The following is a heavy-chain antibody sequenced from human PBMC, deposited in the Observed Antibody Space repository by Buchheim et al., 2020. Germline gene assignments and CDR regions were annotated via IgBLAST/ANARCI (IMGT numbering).Heavy chain of an antibody. CDR1: GFSLSTSGMC. J-gene: IGHJ3*02. V-gene: IGHV2-70*15. CDR2: IDWDDDP. D-gene: IGHD4-23*01. CDR3: ARIYYYGGNSYAFDI. Sequence: QVPLRASGPALVKPTQTLTLTCTFSGFSLSTSGMCVSWIRQPPGKALEWLTRIDWDDDPYYNTSLKTRLTISKDTSKNQVVLTMTNMDPVDTATYYCARIYYYGGNSYAFDIWGQGT.